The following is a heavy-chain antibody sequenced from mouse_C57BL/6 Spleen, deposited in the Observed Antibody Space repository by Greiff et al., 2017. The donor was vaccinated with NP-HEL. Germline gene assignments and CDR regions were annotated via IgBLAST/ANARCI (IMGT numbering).Heavy chain of an antibody. J-gene: IGHJ3*01. Sequence: VQLKESGPGMVKPSQSLSLTCTVTGYSITSGYDWHWIRHFPGNKLEWMGYISYSGSTNYNPSLKSRISITHDTSKNHFFLKLNSVTTEDTATYYCARDLNYGSSPFAYWGQGTLVTVSA. V-gene: IGHV3-1*01. CDR1: GYSITSGYD. CDR2: ISYSGST. D-gene: IGHD1-1*01. CDR3: ARDLNYGSSPFAY.